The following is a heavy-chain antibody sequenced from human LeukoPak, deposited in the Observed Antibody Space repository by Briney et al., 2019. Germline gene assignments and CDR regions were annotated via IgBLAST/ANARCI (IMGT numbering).Heavy chain of an antibody. D-gene: IGHD4-23*01. CDR3: AKDQSVASHAFDI. J-gene: IGHJ3*02. Sequence: GGSLILSCAASGFTFSSYAMSWVRQAPGKGLEWVSAISGSGGSTYYADSVKGRFTISRDNSKNTLYLQMNSLRAEDTAVYYCAKDQSVASHAFDIWGQGTMVTVSS. CDR1: GFTFSSYA. V-gene: IGHV3-23*01. CDR2: ISGSGGST.